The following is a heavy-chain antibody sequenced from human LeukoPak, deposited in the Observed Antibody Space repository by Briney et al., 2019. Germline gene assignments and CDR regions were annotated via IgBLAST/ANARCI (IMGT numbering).Heavy chain of an antibody. Sequence: TETLSLTCTGSGGSISSSTYYWGWIRQPPGRGLEGIGTIYYRGSTYYTPSLKSRVTISVDTSNNQFSLRLSSVTAADTAVYYCAILGTGSSWGQGTLVTVSS. CDR3: AILGTGSS. J-gene: IGHJ5*02. CDR1: GGSISSSTYY. CDR2: IYYRGST. D-gene: IGHD3-10*01. V-gene: IGHV4-39*01.